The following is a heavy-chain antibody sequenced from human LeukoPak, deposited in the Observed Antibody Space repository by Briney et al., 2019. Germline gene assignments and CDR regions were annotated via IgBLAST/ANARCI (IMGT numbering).Heavy chain of an antibody. Sequence: GGSLRLSCAASGFTFSSYGMHWVRQAPGKGLEWVAVISYDGSNKYYADSVKGRFTISRDNSKNTLYLQMNSLRAEDTAVYYCARGIFRRSSGYYLIDYWGQGTLVTVSS. CDR3: ARGIFRRSSGYYLIDY. CDR2: ISYDGSNK. J-gene: IGHJ4*02. CDR1: GFTFSSYG. V-gene: IGHV3-30*03. D-gene: IGHD3-22*01.